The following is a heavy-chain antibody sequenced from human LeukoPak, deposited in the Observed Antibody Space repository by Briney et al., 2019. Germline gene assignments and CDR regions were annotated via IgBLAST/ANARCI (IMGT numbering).Heavy chain of an antibody. CDR1: GGSISSSSYY. CDR3: ARRYYYDSSGYWAY. V-gene: IGHV4-39*01. CDR2: IYYSGST. D-gene: IGHD3-22*01. Sequence: SETLSLTCTVSGGSISSSSYYWGWIRQPPEKGLEWIGRIYYSGSTYYNPSLKSRVTISVDTSKNQFSLKLSSVTAADTAVYYCARRYYYDSSGYWAYWGQGTLVTVSS. J-gene: IGHJ4*02.